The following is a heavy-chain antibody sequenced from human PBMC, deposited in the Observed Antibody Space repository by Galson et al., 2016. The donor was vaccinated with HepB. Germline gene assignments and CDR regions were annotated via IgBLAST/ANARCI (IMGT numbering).Heavy chain of an antibody. D-gene: IGHD3-22*01. J-gene: IGHJ4*02. V-gene: IGHV3-30*04. CDR1: GFTFSDCA. Sequence: SLRLSCAASGFTFSDCAMHWVRQAPGKGLEWLTIISYDGFNKYDAQSVKGRFTISRDNSKNELYLHMTSLRPEDTAVYYCVRGKDYDRTGSHFDYWGQGTQVTVSS. CDR3: VRGKDYDRTGSHFDY. CDR2: ISYDGFNK.